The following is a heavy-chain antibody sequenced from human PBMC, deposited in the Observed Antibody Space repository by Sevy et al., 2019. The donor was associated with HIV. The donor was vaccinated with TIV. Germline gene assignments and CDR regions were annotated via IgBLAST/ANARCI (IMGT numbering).Heavy chain of an antibody. J-gene: IGHJ4*02. Sequence: ETLSLTCTVSGGSVSSSGYYWGWIRQPPGKGLEWIGNVYYSGSADYNPSPKSRATISVDTSKNQFSLKVKSVTAADTAVYYCARQGGIVDRAFDFWGQGTLVTVSS. D-gene: IGHD2-21*01. V-gene: IGHV4-39*01. CDR3: ARQGGIVDRAFDF. CDR1: GGSVSSSGYY. CDR2: VYYSGSA.